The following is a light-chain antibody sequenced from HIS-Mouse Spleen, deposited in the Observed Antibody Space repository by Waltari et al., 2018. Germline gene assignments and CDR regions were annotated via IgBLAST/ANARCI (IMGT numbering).Light chain of an antibody. Sequence: SYELTQPPSVSVSPGQTARITCSRDALPNTSAYWYQQKSGQAPVLVIYEDSKRPPGIPERFSGSSSGTMATLTISGAQVEDEADYYCYSTDSSGNHRVFGGGTKLTVL. V-gene: IGLV3-10*01. CDR1: ALPNTS. CDR3: YSTDSSGNHRV. J-gene: IGLJ2*01. CDR2: EDS.